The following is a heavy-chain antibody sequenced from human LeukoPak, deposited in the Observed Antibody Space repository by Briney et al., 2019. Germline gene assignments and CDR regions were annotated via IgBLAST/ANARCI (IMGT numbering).Heavy chain of an antibody. D-gene: IGHD6-19*01. J-gene: IGHJ4*02. CDR1: GFTFRNYA. CDR3: AKGRIAVACPEYSLDF. CDR2: ISGGINKT. Sequence: GGSLRLSCAASGFTFRNYAMSWGRQAPGKGGGWGSAISGGINKTYYTDTLKGDFTISREKSKKTLFMQKKRLRAEDTALYYCAKGRIAVACPEYSLDFWGGGTLVTVSS. V-gene: IGHV3-23*01.